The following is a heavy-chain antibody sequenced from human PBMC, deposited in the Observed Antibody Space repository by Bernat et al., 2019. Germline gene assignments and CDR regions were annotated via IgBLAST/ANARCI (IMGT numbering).Heavy chain of an antibody. CDR3: AREDDYMWGSYRYYYFDY. D-gene: IGHD3-16*02. CDR1: GFTFSSYS. J-gene: IGHJ4*02. CDR2: ISSSSSTI. V-gene: IGHV3-48*02. Sequence: EVQLVESGGGLVQPGGSLRLSCAASGFTFSSYSMNWVRQAPGKGLEWVSYISSSSSTIYYAESVKGRFTISRDNAKNSLYLQMNSLRDEDTAVYDCAREDDYMWGSYRYYYFDYWGQGTLVTVSS.